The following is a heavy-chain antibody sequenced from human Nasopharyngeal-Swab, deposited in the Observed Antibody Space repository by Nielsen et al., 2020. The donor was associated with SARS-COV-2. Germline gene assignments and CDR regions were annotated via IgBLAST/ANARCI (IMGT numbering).Heavy chain of an antibody. CDR2: IKQSGSGQ. Sequence: GESLKISCAASGFTFSSYWMSWVRQAPGKWLEWVAHIKQSGSGQYYVDSVKGRFTISRDNAKNSLSLQMNSLRAEDTAVYYCARYCSTTSCPRGFDYWGQGSLVTVSS. J-gene: IGHJ4*02. V-gene: IGHV3-7*01. CDR3: ARYCSTTSCPRGFDY. CDR1: GFTFSSYW. D-gene: IGHD2-2*01.